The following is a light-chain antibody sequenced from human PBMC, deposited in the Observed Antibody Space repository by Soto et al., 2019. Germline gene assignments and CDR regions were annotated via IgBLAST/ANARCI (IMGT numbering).Light chain of an antibody. CDR3: SSYAGSNSLV. CDR2: DVS. CDR1: SSDVGGYNH. Sequence: QSALTQPPSASGSLGQSVTISCTGTSSDVGGYNHVSWYQQHPGKAPKLLIYDVSYRPSGVPDRFSGSKSGNTASLTVSGLQAEDETVYYCSSYAGSNSLVFGTGTQLTVL. J-gene: IGLJ1*01. V-gene: IGLV2-8*01.